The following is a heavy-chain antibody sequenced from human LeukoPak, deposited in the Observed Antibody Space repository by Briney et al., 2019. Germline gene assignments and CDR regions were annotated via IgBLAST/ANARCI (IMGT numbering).Heavy chain of an antibody. Sequence: TLSLTCSVSGGSISSVGYYWSWIRQHPGKALEWIGYIYYSGSTYYNPSLKSRVTTSVDTSKNQFSLKVSSVTAADTAVYYCARARWDGSDYYFDYWGQGTLVTVSS. CDR3: ARARWDGSDYYFDY. CDR2: IYYSGST. V-gene: IGHV4-31*03. D-gene: IGHD2-21*02. CDR1: GGSISSVGYY. J-gene: IGHJ4*02.